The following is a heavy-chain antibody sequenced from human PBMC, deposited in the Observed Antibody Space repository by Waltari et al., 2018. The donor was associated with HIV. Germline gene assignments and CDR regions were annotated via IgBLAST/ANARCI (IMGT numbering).Heavy chain of an antibody. CDR2: IYYSGST. Sequence: LQLQESGPGLVKPSETLSLTSPVSGGSTSRSSYYWGWTRQPPGKGREWIGSIYYSGSTYYNPSLKSRVTISVDTSKNQFSLKLSSVTAADTAVYYCARVSYGLGGLDYWGQGTLVTVSS. J-gene: IGHJ4*02. D-gene: IGHD5-18*01. CDR3: ARVSYGLGGLDY. V-gene: IGHV4-39*07. CDR1: GGSTSRSSYY.